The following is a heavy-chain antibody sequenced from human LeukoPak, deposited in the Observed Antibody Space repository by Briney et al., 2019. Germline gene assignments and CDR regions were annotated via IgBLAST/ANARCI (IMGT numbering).Heavy chain of an antibody. J-gene: IGHJ4*02. CDR3: ARGTTPLDH. CDR2: IYYSGST. Sequence: SETPSLTCTVSAGSISSYYWSWIRQPPGKGLEWIGYIYYSGSTNYNPSLKSRVTMSVDTSKNQFSLKLSSVTAADTAVYYCARGTTPLDHWGQGTLVTVSS. V-gene: IGHV4-59*01. D-gene: IGHD1-7*01. CDR1: AGSISSYY.